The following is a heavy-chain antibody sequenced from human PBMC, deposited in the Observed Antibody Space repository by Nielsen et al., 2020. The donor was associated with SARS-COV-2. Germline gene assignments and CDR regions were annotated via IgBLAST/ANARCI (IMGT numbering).Heavy chain of an antibody. Sequence: SLKISCAASGFTFDDYAMHWVRQAPGKGLEWVSGISWNSGSIGYADSVKGRFTISRDNAKNSLYLQMNSLRAEDTALYYCAKDPYGTTKGFFDYWGQGTLVTVSS. V-gene: IGHV3-9*01. CDR2: ISWNSGSI. CDR1: GFTFDDYA. J-gene: IGHJ4*02. D-gene: IGHD1-14*01. CDR3: AKDPYGTTKGFFDY.